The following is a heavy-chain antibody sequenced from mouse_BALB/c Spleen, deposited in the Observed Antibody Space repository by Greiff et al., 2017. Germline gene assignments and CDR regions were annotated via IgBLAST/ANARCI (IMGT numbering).Heavy chain of an antibody. CDR2: IYPGDGST. Sequence: QVQLKESGPELVKPGALVKLSCKASGYTFTSYEINWVKQRPGQGLEWIGWIYPGDGSTKYNEKFKGKATLTADKSSSTAYMQLSSLTSENSAVYFCARYRAGSYYFDDWGEGTTLTVSS. CDR1: GYTFTSYE. J-gene: IGHJ2*01. D-gene: IGHD3-1*01. V-gene: IGHV1S56*01. CDR3: ARYRAGSYYFDD.